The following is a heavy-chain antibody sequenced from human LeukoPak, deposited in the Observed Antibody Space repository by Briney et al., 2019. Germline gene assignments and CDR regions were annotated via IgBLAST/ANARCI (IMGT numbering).Heavy chain of an antibody. D-gene: IGHD3-10*01. V-gene: IGHV4-34*01. CDR2: INHSGST. J-gene: IGHJ5*02. CDR3: ARLHRVLWFGPGWFDP. Sequence: SETLSLTCAVYGGSFSGYYWSWIRQPPGKGLEWIGEINHSGSTNYNPSLKSRVTISVDTSKNQFSLKQSSVTAADTAVYYCARLHRVLWFGPGWFDPWGQGTLVTVSS. CDR1: GGSFSGYY.